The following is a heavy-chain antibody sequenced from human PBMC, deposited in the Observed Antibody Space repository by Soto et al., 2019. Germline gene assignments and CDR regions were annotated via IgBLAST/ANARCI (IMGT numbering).Heavy chain of an antibody. J-gene: IGHJ4*02. CDR3: ARLGYCSSTSCFSSGFFDY. CDR1: GGSISSYY. Sequence: SETLSLTCSVSGGSISSYYWSWIRQPPGKGLEWIGYVYYSGSTNYNPSLKSRVTISVDTSKNQFSLKLNSVTAADTAIYFCARLGYCSSTSCFSSGFFDYWGQGTLVTVS. CDR2: VYYSGST. V-gene: IGHV4-59*08. D-gene: IGHD2-2*01.